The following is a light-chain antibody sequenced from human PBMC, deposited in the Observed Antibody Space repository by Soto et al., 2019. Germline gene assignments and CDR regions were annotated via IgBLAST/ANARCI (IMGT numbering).Light chain of an antibody. V-gene: IGKV3-20*01. CDR1: QSISSSF. Sequence: GERASLSCGASQSISSSFLAWYQQKPGQAPRLPIYGASSRATGIPDRFSGTVSETDFTLTISRLEPEDFAVYYCQQYDNSPITFGQGTRLEIK. J-gene: IGKJ5*01. CDR2: GAS. CDR3: QQYDNSPIT.